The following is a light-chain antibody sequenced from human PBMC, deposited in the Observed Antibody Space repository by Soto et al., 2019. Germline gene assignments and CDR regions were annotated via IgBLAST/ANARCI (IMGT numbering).Light chain of an antibody. CDR1: QGINSY. CDR3: QKYNGAPLT. CDR2: AAS. Sequence: DIQMTQSPSSLSASVGDRVTITCRASQGINSYLAWFQQKPGKVPKLLIYAASTLQSGVPSRFSGSGSGTDFTLTISNLQPEDVATYYCQKYNGAPLTFGGGTKVEIK. V-gene: IGKV1-27*01. J-gene: IGKJ4*01.